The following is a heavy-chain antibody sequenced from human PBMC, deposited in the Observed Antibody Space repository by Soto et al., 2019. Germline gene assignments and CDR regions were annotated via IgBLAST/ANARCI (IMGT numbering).Heavy chain of an antibody. J-gene: IGHJ3*02. Sequence: GGSLRLSCAASGFTFSSYWMHWVRQAPGKGLVWVSRINSDGSSKSYADSVKGRFTISRDNAKNTLYLQMNSLRAEDTAVYYCARDGGGYGDYVDIWGQGTMVTVSS. CDR1: GFTFSSYW. CDR3: ARDGGGYGDYVDI. D-gene: IGHD4-17*01. CDR2: INSDGSSK. V-gene: IGHV3-74*01.